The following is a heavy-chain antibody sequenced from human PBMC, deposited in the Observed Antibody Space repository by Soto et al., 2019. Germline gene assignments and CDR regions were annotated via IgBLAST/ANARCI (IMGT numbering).Heavy chain of an antibody. Sequence: QVQLVQSGAEVKKPGASVKVSCKASVYTFTSYGISWVRQAPGQGLEWMGWISAYNGNTNYAQKLQGRVTMTTDTSTSTAYMELRSLRADDTAVYYCARVSNYAVPALYYYYYYGMDVWGQGTTVTVSS. CDR3: ARVSNYAVPALYYYYYYGMDV. V-gene: IGHV1-18*01. CDR2: ISAYNGNT. J-gene: IGHJ6*02. CDR1: VYTFTSYG. D-gene: IGHD4-4*01.